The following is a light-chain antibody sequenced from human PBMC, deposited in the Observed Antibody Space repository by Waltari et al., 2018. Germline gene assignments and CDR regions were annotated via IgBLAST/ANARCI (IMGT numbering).Light chain of an antibody. V-gene: IGKV3-15*01. Sequence: DIVMTQSPATLSVSPGERVTLSCRASQSLSSNLAWYQQGPGQAPKLLIYGAYNRATGIPARFSGSGSGTEFTLTISSLQSGDFAVYFCQHYDGWPPSYTFGQGTKLEIK. J-gene: IGKJ2*01. CDR1: QSLSSN. CDR2: GAY. CDR3: QHYDGWPPSYT.